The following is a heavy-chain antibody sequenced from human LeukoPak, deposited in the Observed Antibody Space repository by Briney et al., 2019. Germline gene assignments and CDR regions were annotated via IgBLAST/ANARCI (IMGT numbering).Heavy chain of an antibody. J-gene: IGHJ4*02. CDR1: GASISSYC. CDR2: IYYSGST. V-gene: IGHV4-59*12. CDR3: ERAYNWNYKAYFDY. Sequence: SETLSLVCTVSGASISSYCWGWIRQPPGRGLEWIGYIYYSGSTNYKPSLKRRVTISVDTSKTQYSLPQSPVHAADTAVYCCERAYNWNYKAYFDYSGQGTLVTVSS. D-gene: IGHD1-7*01.